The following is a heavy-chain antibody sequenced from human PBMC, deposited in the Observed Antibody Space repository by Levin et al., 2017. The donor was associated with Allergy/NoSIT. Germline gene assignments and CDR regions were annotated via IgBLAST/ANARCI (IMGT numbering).Heavy chain of an antibody. CDR2: IKSDGSDT. Sequence: ASVKVSCSASGFTFRGYYMHWVRQVPGEGLVWVSYIKSDGSDTKYADSVKGRFTISRDNAKNTLYLQMNSLGAEDTAVYYCARGGCSATSCLDYWGQGTLVTVSS. CDR3: ARGGCSATSCLDY. J-gene: IGHJ4*02. CDR1: GFTFRGYY. D-gene: IGHD2-2*01. V-gene: IGHV3-74*03.